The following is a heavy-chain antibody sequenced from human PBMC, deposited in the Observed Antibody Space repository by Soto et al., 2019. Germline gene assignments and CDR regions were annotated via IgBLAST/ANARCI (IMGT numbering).Heavy chain of an antibody. V-gene: IGHV3-11*01. D-gene: IGHD6-19*01. CDR2: ISSSGSII. Sequence: QVQLVASGGGLVKPGGSLRLSCAASGFTFSDYYMSWIRQAPGKGLKWVSYISSSGSIIYYADSVKGRFTISRDNAKNSLYLQMNSVGAEDTAVYYCARGRRDSVWYYDSWGQGTLVTVSS. J-gene: IGHJ4*02. CDR1: GFTFSDYY. CDR3: ARGRRDSVWYYDS.